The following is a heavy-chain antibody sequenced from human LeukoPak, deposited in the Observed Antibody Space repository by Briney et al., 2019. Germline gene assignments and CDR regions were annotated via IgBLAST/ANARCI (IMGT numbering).Heavy chain of an antibody. D-gene: IGHD1-26*01. J-gene: IGHJ4*02. CDR2: INPSGGST. CDR1: GYTFTSYY. Sequence: ASVKVSCKASGYTFTSYYMHWVRQAPGQGLEWMGIINPSGGSTSYAQKFQGRVTMTRDTSTSTVYMELSSPRSEDTAVYYCARAWGSYYRFDYWGQGTLVTVSS. V-gene: IGHV1-46*01. CDR3: ARAWGSYYRFDY.